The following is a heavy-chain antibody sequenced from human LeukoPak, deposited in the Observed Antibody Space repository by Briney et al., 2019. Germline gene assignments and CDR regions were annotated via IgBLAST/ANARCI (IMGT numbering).Heavy chain of an antibody. J-gene: IGHJ5*02. CDR1: GYTFTGYY. Sequence: GASVKVSCKASGYTFTGYYMHWVRQAPGQGLEWMGWIDPNSGGTNYVQKFQGRVTMTRDTSISTAYMELSRLRSDDTAVYYCARDQVGASNWFDPWGQGTLVTVSS. V-gene: IGHV1-2*02. D-gene: IGHD1-26*01. CDR2: IDPNSGGT. CDR3: ARDQVGASNWFDP.